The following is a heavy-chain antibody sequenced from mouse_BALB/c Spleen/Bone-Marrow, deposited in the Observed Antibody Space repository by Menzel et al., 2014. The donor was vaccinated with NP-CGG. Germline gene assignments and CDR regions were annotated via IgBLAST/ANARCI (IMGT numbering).Heavy chain of an antibody. Sequence: EVKLMESGGGSVQPGGSLRLSCATSGFTFTDYYMSWVRQPPGKALEWLGFIRNKANGYTTEYSASVKGRFTISRDNSQRILYLQMNTLRAEDSATYYCARDENVGIYWYFDVWGAGTTAIVSS. CDR3: ARDENVGIYWYFDV. CDR2: IRNKANGYTT. J-gene: IGHJ1*01. V-gene: IGHV7-3*02. CDR1: GFTFTDYY.